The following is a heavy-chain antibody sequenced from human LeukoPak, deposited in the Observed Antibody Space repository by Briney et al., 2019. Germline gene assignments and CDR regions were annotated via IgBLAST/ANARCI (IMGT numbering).Heavy chain of an antibody. Sequence: PEASVKVSCKASGYPFTGYYMHWVRQAPGQGLEWMGWINRNNGGTNYAQKFQGRVTMTRDTSISTAYMELNGLRFDDTAVYYCAGGQEIVLLDYWGQGTLVTVSS. CDR2: INRNNGGT. D-gene: IGHD2-8*01. J-gene: IGHJ4*02. CDR3: AGGQEIVLLDY. V-gene: IGHV1-2*02. CDR1: GYPFTGYY.